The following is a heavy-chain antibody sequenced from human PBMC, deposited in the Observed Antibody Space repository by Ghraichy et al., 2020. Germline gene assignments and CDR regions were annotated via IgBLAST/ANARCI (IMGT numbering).Heavy chain of an antibody. CDR2: IYYTGTT. D-gene: IGHD5-18*01. CDR1: GGSISSSSYY. V-gene: IGHV4-39*01. J-gene: IGHJ6*02. Sequence: SETLSLTCTVSGGSISSSSYYWGWIRQPPGKGLEWIGGIYYTGTTFYNPSLKSRVTISVDTSKNQFSLDLRSVTAADTAVYYCARHVANEYSFCYYYYFYPMDGWGQGTTVTVSS. CDR3: ARHVANEYSFCYYYYFYPMDG.